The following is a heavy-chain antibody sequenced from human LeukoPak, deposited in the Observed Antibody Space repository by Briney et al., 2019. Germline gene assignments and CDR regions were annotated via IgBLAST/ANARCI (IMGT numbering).Heavy chain of an antibody. D-gene: IGHD3-22*01. CDR1: GSTVSSNY. CDR2: IYSGGST. V-gene: IGHV3-53*01. Sequence: GGSLRLSCAASGSTVSSNYMSWVRQAPGKGLEWVSVIYSGGSTYYADSVKGRFTISRDNSKNTLYLQMNSLRAEDTAVYYCARPYDSSGYYYYWGQGTLVTVSS. J-gene: IGHJ4*02. CDR3: ARPYDSSGYYYY.